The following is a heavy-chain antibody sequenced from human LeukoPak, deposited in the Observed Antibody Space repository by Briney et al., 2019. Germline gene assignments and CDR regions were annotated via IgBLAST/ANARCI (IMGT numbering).Heavy chain of an antibody. CDR2: ISPGGGDT. CDR1: ALTFGTCG. Sequence: GRCLRPSCEASALTFGTCGMAWVRQGAGKGLEWVVAISPGGGDTSYADSVKGRFTRYRDKSGDTVYLQMHSLRAEGKDLYECVRDLRSHFEPGNYGWSEPSGHGAQVTVS. J-gene: IGHJ5*02. CDR3: VRDLRSHFEPGNYGWSEP. D-gene: IGHD4-17*01. V-gene: IGHV3-23*01.